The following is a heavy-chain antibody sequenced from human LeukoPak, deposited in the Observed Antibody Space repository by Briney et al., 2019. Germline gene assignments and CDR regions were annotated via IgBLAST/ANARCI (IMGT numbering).Heavy chain of an antibody. CDR1: GFTFDKYP. CDR3: TQDYMGSYLA. V-gene: IGHV3-43*02. J-gene: IGHJ5*02. Sequence: GGSLRLSCAASGFTFDKYPMHWVRQPPGKGPEWVALVTENGGTTFYAGSVKGRFTISRDSSKNSVYLQMNSLISEDTALYYCTQDYMGSYLAWGQGTLVTVSS. D-gene: IGHD1-26*01. CDR2: VTENGGTT.